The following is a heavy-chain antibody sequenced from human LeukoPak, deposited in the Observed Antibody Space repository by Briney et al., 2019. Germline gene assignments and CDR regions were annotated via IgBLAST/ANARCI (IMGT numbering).Heavy chain of an antibody. CDR1: GFTFDDYG. J-gene: IGHJ4*02. V-gene: IGHV3-20*04. CDR2: INWNGGST. CDR3: ARDSGGSGYFYNPLPFDY. Sequence: GGSLRLSCAASGFTFDDYGMSWVRHAPGKGLEWVSGINWNGGSTGYADSVKGRFTISRDNAKNSLYLQMNSLRAEDTALYYCARDSGGSGYFYNPLPFDYWVQGTLVTVSS. D-gene: IGHD3-22*01.